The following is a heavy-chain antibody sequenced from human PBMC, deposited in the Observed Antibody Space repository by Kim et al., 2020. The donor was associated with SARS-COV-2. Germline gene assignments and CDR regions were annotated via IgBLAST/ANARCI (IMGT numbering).Heavy chain of an antibody. Sequence: ASVKVSCKASGYTFTSYYMDWVRQVPGQGLEWMGIINPSGGTTNYAQKFQGRVTMTRDTSTSTVYMELSSLRSEDTAVYYCGRAHQLRSYLDVWGQGTAVTVSS. CDR3: GRAHQLRSYLDV. D-gene: IGHD3-3*01. CDR1: GYTFTSYY. J-gene: IGHJ6*02. V-gene: IGHV1-46*01. CDR2: INPSGGTT.